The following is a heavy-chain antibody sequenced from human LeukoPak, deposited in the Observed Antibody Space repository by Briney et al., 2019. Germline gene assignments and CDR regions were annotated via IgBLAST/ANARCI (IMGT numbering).Heavy chain of an antibody. CDR3: ATVTQLWNWSDP. Sequence: ASVKVSCKVSGYTLTELSMHWVRQAPGKGLEWMGGFDPEDGETIYAQKFQGRVTMTEDTSTDTAYMELSSLRSEDTAVYYCATVTQLWNWSDPWGQGTLVTVSS. J-gene: IGHJ5*02. CDR2: FDPEDGET. D-gene: IGHD1-1*01. V-gene: IGHV1-24*01. CDR1: GYTLTELS.